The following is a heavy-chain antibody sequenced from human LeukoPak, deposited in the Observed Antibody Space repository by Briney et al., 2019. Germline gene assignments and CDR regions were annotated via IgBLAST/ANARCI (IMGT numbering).Heavy chain of an antibody. Sequence: ASVKVSCKASGYAFTGYYMHWVRQAPGQGLEWMGWINPNSGGTNYAQKFQGRVTMTRDTSISTAYMELSRLRSDDTAVYYCAILPGRGGGDAFDIWGQGTMVTVSS. CDR1: GYAFTGYY. J-gene: IGHJ3*02. CDR2: INPNSGGT. V-gene: IGHV1-2*02. CDR3: AILPGRGGGDAFDI. D-gene: IGHD3-16*01.